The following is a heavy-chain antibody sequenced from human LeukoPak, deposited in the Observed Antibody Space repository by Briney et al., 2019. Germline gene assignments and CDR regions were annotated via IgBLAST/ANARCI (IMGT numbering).Heavy chain of an antibody. J-gene: IGHJ4*02. CDR1: GFTFSSYA. CDR3: ATTRLGLPGIY. Sequence: PGGSLRLSCAASGFTFSSYAMHWVRQAPGKGLECVSAISSNGGSTYYANSVKGRFTISRDNSKNTLYLQMGSLRAEDMAVYYCATTRLGLPGIYWGQGTLVTVSS. D-gene: IGHD1-1*01. CDR2: ISSNGGST. V-gene: IGHV3-64*01.